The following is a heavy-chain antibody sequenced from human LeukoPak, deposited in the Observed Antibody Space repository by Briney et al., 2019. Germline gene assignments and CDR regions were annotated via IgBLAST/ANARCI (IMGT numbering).Heavy chain of an antibody. CDR2: IYYSGST. V-gene: IGHV4-39*01. J-gene: IGHJ3*02. Sequence: PSETLSLTCTVSGGSISSSSYYWGWIRQPPGKGLEWIGSIYYSGSTYYNPSLKSRVTISVDTSKNQFSLKLSSVTAADTAVYYCARLPGNWNWDDAFDIWGQGTMVTVSS. CDR3: ARLPGNWNWDDAFDI. D-gene: IGHD1-1*01. CDR1: GGSISSSSYY.